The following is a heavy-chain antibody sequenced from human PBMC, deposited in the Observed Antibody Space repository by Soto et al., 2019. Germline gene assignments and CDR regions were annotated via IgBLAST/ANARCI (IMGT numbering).Heavy chain of an antibody. J-gene: IGHJ6*02. V-gene: IGHV4-31*03. Sequence: SETLSLTCTVSGGSISGGGYYWSWIRQHPGKGLEWIGYIYYSGSTYYNPSLKSRVTISVDTSKNQFSLKLSSVTAADTAVYYCARDLGFWSGYPDNYGMDVWGQGTTVTVSS. D-gene: IGHD3-3*01. CDR1: GGSISGGGYY. CDR2: IYYSGST. CDR3: ARDLGFWSGYPDNYGMDV.